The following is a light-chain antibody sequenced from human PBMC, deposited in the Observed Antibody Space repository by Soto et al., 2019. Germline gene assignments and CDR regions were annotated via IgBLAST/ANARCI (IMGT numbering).Light chain of an antibody. J-gene: IGKJ1*01. V-gene: IGKV3-20*01. Sequence: EIVLTQSPGTLSLSPGERATLSCRASQFVNSYLAWYQQKPGQAPRLLIYGASNRATGIPDRFRGSGSGTDFTLTISRLEPEDFAVYYCQQYGSIPRTFGQGTKVEIK. CDR2: GAS. CDR1: QFVNSY. CDR3: QQYGSIPRT.